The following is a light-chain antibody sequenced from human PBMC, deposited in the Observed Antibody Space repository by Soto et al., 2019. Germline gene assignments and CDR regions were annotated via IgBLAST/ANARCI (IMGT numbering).Light chain of an antibody. CDR2: DAS. V-gene: IGKV3-11*01. Sequence: EIVLTQSPATLSLSPGERATLSCRASQSISSYLAWYQQKPDQAPRLLIYDASNRATGIPARFSGSGSGTYFTLTICGLEPEDFAVYYWYYLSTWPISVGPGSNVDIK. J-gene: IGKJ3*01. CDR1: QSISSY. CDR3: YYLSTWPIS.